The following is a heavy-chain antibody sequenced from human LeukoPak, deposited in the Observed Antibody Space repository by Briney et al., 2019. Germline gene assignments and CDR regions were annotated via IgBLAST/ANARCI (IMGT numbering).Heavy chain of an antibody. CDR1: GYTFTSYG. Sequence: GASVKVSCKASGYTFTSYGISWVRQAPGQGLEWMGWISAYNGNTNYAQKLQGRVTMTTDTSTSTAYMELRSLRSDDTAVYYCARGRQMVYAILLFDYWGQGTLVTVSS. CDR3: ARGRQMVYAILLFDY. CDR2: ISAYNGNT. J-gene: IGHJ4*02. D-gene: IGHD2-8*01. V-gene: IGHV1-18*01.